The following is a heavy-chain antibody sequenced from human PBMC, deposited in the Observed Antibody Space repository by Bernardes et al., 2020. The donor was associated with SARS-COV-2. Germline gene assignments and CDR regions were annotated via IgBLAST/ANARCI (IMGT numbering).Heavy chain of an antibody. J-gene: IGHJ3*02. CDR3: ARSSYCSSTSCYMGAFDS. CDR2: ISYDGSNK. V-gene: IGHV3-30*04. D-gene: IGHD2-2*02. CDR1: GFTFSSYA. Sequence: VESLFLSCAASGFTFSSYAMHWVRQAPGQGLEWVAVISYDGSNKYYADSVKGRFTISRDNSKNTLYLQMNSLSAEDTAVYYCARSSYCSSTSCYMGAFDSWGQGTMVTVSS.